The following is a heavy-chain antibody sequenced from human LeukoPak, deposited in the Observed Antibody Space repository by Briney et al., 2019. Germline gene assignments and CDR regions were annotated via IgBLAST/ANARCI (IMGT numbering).Heavy chain of an antibody. D-gene: IGHD3-3*01. V-gene: IGHV3-48*04. J-gene: IGHJ4*02. Sequence: PGGSLRLSCAASGFTFRSYSMNWVRQAPGKGLEWVSYISSSGSTIYYPDSVKGRFTISRDNAKNSLYLQMNSLRAEDTAVYYCARDGGSDFWSGYYFGGFDYWGQGTLVTVSS. CDR2: ISSSGSTI. CDR1: GFTFRSYS. CDR3: ARDGGSDFWSGYYFGGFDY.